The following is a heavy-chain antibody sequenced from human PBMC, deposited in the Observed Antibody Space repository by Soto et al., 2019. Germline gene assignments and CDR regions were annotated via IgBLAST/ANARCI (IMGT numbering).Heavy chain of an antibody. J-gene: IGHJ4*02. CDR1: GGSISSYY. Sequence: QVQLQESGPGLVKPSETLSLTCTVSGGSISSYYWSWIRQPPGKGLEWIGYIYYSGSTNYNPSLKSRVTISVDTSKNQCSLKLSSVTAADTAVYYCARGRITIFGVVITDYWGQGTLVTVSS. CDR3: ARGRITIFGVVITDY. CDR2: IYYSGST. D-gene: IGHD3-3*01. V-gene: IGHV4-59*01.